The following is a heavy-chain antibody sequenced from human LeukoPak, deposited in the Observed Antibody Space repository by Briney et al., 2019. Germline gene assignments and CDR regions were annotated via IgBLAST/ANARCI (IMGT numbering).Heavy chain of an antibody. V-gene: IGHV1-2*02. D-gene: IGHD6-13*01. CDR1: GYTFTGYY. Sequence: ASVKVSCKASGYTFTGYYMHWVRQAPGQGLEWMGWINPNSGGTNYAQKFQGRVTMTRDTSISTAYMELSRLRSDDTAVYYCARGGSSWSFYYYYYMDVWGKGTTVTVSS. CDR2: INPNSGGT. J-gene: IGHJ6*03. CDR3: ARGGSSWSFYYYYYMDV.